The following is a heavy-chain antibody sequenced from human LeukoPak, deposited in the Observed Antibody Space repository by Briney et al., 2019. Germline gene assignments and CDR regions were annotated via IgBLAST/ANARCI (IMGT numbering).Heavy chain of an antibody. CDR3: ARSPPPPTTVITPGSFNNWFDP. J-gene: IGHJ5*02. Sequence: ASVKVSCKASGGTFSNYAISWVRQAPGQGLEWMGGIIPIFDTANYAQKFQGRVTITADESTSTAYMELSTLKSEDSAVYYCARSPPPPTTVITPGSFNNWFDPWGQGTPVTVSS. D-gene: IGHD4-23*01. V-gene: IGHV1-69*01. CDR1: GGTFSNYA. CDR2: IIPIFDTA.